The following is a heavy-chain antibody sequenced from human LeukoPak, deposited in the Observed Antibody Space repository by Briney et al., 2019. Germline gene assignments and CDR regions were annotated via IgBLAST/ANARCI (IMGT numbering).Heavy chain of an antibody. V-gene: IGHV3-7*01. D-gene: IGHD3-10*01. CDR2: IKQDGSEK. J-gene: IGHJ5*02. CDR1: GFTFSSYS. CDR3: ARVLHGAGTYYNIAMRRFDWFDP. Sequence: GGSLRLSCAASGFTFSSYSMNWVRQAPGKGLEWVANIKQDGSEKYYVDSVKGRFTISRDNAKNSLYLQMNSLRAEDTAVYYCARVLHGAGTYYNIAMRRFDWFDPWGQGTLVTVSS.